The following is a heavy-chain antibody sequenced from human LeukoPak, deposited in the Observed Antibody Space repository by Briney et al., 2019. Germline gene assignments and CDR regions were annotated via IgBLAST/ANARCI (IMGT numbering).Heavy chain of an antibody. V-gene: IGHV4-39*07. Sequence: SETLSLTCTVSGGSISSSTYYWGWIRQPPGKGLEWIGSIYYSGSTNYNPSLKSRVTMSVDTSKNQFSLKLSSVTAADTAVYYCARGRGAAAGKWFDPWRQGTLVTVSS. CDR3: ARGRGAAAGKWFDP. CDR1: GGSISSSTYY. J-gene: IGHJ5*02. D-gene: IGHD6-13*01. CDR2: IYYSGST.